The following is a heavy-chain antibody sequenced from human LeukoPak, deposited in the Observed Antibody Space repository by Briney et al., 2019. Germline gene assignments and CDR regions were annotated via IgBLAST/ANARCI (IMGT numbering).Heavy chain of an antibody. V-gene: IGHV3-30*18. J-gene: IGHJ6*02. CDR1: GFTFNSYG. D-gene: IGHD4-23*01. CDR3: AKSFRDYGGNYYYYYGMDV. CDR2: ISYDGSNK. Sequence: QPGGSLRLSCAASGFTFNSYGMHWVRQAPGKGLEWVAVISYDGSNKYYADSVKGRFTISRDNSKNTLYLQMNSLRAEDTAVYYCAKSFRDYGGNYYYYYGMDVWGQGTTVTVSS.